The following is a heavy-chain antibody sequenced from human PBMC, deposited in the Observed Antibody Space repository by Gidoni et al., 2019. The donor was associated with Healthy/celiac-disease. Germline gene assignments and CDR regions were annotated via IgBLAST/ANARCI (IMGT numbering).Heavy chain of an antibody. J-gene: IGHJ4*02. CDR1: GFTFSSYS. V-gene: IGHV3-21*01. CDR3: GFNSPYSNYASDY. D-gene: IGHD4-4*01. CDR2: ISSSSSYI. Sequence: EVQLVESGGGLVKPGGSLRLSCAASGFTFSSYSMNWVRQAPGKGLEWVSSISSSSSYIYYADSVKGRFTISRDNAKNSLYLQMNSLRAEDTAVYYCGFNSPYSNYASDYWGQGTLVTVSS.